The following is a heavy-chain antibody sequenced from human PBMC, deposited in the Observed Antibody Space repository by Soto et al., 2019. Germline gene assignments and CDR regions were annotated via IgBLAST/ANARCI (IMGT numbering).Heavy chain of an antibody. CDR3: TRSAYMDV. CDR1: GFTFSSYS. CDR2: ISGSSSTI. J-gene: IGHJ6*03. D-gene: IGHD2-2*01. V-gene: IGHV3-48*01. Sequence: GGSLRLSCAASGFTFSSYSMNWVHQAPGKGLEWVSYISGSSSTIYYADSVKGRFTISRDNAKNSLYLQMNSLRAEDTAVYYTTRSAYMDVWGKGTTVTVSS.